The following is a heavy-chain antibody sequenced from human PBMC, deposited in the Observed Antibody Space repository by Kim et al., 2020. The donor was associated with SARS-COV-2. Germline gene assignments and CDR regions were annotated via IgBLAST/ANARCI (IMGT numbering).Heavy chain of an antibody. D-gene: IGHD3-22*01. CDR3: ARHEGYYDSSGYPSGMDV. CDR2: IDPSDSYT. Sequence: GESLKISCKGSGYSFTSYWISWVRQMPGKGLAWMGRIDPSDSYTNYSPSFQGHVTISADKSISTAYLQWSSLKASDTAMYYCARHEGYYDSSGYPSGMDVWGQGTTVTVS. CDR1: GYSFTSYW. V-gene: IGHV5-10-1*01. J-gene: IGHJ6*02.